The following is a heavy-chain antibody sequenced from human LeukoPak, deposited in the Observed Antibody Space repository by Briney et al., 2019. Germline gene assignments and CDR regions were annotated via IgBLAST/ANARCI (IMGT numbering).Heavy chain of an antibody. CDR1: GYTFTGSY. J-gene: IGHJ4*02. CDR3: ARGGNSSGWAYYFDY. D-gene: IGHD6-19*01. Sequence: ASVKVSCKASGYTFTGSYMHWVRQAPGQGLEWMGWINPNSGGTNYAQKFQGRVTMTRDTSISTAYMELSRLRSDDTAVYYCARGGNSSGWAYYFDYWGQGTLVTVSS. V-gene: IGHV1-2*02. CDR2: INPNSGGT.